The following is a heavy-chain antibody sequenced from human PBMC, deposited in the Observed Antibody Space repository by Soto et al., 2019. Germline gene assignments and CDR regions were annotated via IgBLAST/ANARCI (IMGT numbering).Heavy chain of an antibody. CDR3: ARQIYDSDTGPNFQYYFDS. CDR2: IDPSDSQT. J-gene: IGHJ4*02. Sequence: GESLKISWKGSGYSFAGYWITWVRQKPGKGLEWMGRIDPSDSQTYYSPSFRGHVTISVTKSITTVFLQWSSLRASDTAMYYCARQIYDSDTGPNFQYYFDSWGQGPPVTLSS. CDR1: GYSFAGYW. V-gene: IGHV5-10-1*01. D-gene: IGHD3-22*01.